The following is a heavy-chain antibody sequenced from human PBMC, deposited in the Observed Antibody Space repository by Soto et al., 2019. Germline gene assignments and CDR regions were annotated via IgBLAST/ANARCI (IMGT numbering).Heavy chain of an antibody. D-gene: IGHD3-10*01. J-gene: IGHJ4*02. Sequence: EVQLVESGGGLVQPGGSLRLSCAVSGFTLSDYYMDWVRQAPGQGREWIGLTRNKANRYTTEDAASVKGRFTISRDDSKNSLYLQMSSLNTEDTALYYCSRSRPGVTHDSWGQGTLVTVSS. CDR3: SRSRPGVTHDS. CDR2: TRNKANRYTT. CDR1: GFTLSDYY. V-gene: IGHV3-72*01.